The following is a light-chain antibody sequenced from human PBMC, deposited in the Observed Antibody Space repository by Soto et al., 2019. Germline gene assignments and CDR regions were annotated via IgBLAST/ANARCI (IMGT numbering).Light chain of an antibody. J-gene: IGLJ3*02. CDR3: SSFTTSSTVV. CDR2: EVI. Sequence: QSALTQPASVSGSPGQSITISCTGTSSDIGAYDYVAWYQQHPGKAPKALIFEVINRPSGVSIRFSGSKSGNTASLTISGFQAEDEADYYCSSFTTSSTVVFGGGTKLTVL. V-gene: IGLV2-14*01. CDR1: SSDIGAYDY.